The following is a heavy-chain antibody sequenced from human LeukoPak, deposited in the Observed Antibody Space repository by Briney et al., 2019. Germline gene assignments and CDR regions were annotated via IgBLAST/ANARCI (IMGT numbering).Heavy chain of an antibody. CDR2: IKEDGSEK. Sequence: GGSLRLSCAASGFTFSNYWMSWVRQAPGKGLEWVANIKEDGSEKNYVDSVKGRFTISRGNAKSSLYLQMNSLRAEDTGVYYCARDKYCSDGNCDGGSKFDYWGLGTLVTVSS. CDR3: ARDKYCSDGNCDGGSKFDY. V-gene: IGHV3-7*01. D-gene: IGHD2-15*01. J-gene: IGHJ4*02. CDR1: GFTFSNYW.